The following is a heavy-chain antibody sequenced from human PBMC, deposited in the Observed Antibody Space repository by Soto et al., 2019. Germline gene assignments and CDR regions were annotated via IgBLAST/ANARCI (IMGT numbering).Heavy chain of an antibody. J-gene: IGHJ4*02. Sequence: QVQLVQSGPEVKRPGASMKVSCQASGYTFSSYGNSWVRQAPGQGLEWMGWISGYNGNTKHALKFLGRVTLTTDTSTSTAYMELRSLRSDDTAVLYCARALGGDQVYYFDSWGQGTLVTVSS. CDR2: ISGYNGNT. CDR3: ARALGGDQVYYFDS. CDR1: GYTFSSYG. D-gene: IGHD3-16*01. V-gene: IGHV1-18*01.